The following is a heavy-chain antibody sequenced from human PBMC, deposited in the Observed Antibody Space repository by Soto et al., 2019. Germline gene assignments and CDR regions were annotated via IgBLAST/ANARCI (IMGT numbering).Heavy chain of an antibody. Sequence: QITLKESGPTLVKPTQTLTLTCTFSGFSLSTSGVGVGWIRQPPGKALEWLALIYWDDDKRYSPSLNSRLTTPKDPSKTQVVLKMPNLDPVETAIYSCASADYTGRGVDSWGQGTLVTVSS. CDR2: IYWDDDK. J-gene: IGHJ4*02. D-gene: IGHD3-10*01. V-gene: IGHV2-5*02. CDR1: GFSLSTSGVG. CDR3: ASADYTGRGVDS.